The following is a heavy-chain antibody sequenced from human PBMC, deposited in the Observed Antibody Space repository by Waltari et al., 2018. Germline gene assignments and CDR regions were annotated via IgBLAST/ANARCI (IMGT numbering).Heavy chain of an antibody. CDR2: IKQDGSAK. V-gene: IGHV3-7*04. Sequence: EVQLVESGGGLVQPGGSLRLSCAASGFTFSSYWMTWVRQAPGKGLGGVANIKQDGSAKSYVDSVKGRFVISRDNAENSLSLQMNSLKAEDTAVYYCARPFRSGWYDGSFDIWGQGTMVTVSS. J-gene: IGHJ3*02. D-gene: IGHD6-19*01. CDR1: GFTFSSYW. CDR3: ARPFRSGWYDGSFDI.